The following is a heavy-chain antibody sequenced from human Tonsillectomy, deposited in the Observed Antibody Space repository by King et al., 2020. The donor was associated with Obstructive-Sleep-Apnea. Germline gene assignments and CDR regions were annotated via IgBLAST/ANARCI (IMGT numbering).Heavy chain of an antibody. V-gene: IGHV4-39*07. CDR3: ARADYYDSACFDY. Sequence: QLQESGPGLVKPSETLSLTCSVSGGSISSSSYYWAWIRQPPGKGLEWIGRIYYSGSTYYNPSLNSRLTISVDTSKNQFSLKLSSVTAADTAVYYCARADYYDSACFDYWGQGTLVTVSS. CDR2: IYYSGST. D-gene: IGHD3-22*01. CDR1: GGSISSSSYY. J-gene: IGHJ4*02.